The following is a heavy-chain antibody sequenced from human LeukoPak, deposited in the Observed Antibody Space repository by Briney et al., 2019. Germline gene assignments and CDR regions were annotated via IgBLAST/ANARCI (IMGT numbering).Heavy chain of an antibody. CDR2: IIPILGTA. CDR3: ARDYSSSGGYFDY. CDR1: GGTFSSYA. Sequence: SVKVSCKPSGGTFSSYAISWVRQAPGQGLEWMGRIIPILGTANYAQKFQGRVTITADKSTSTAYMELSSLRSEDTAVYYCARDYSSSGGYFDYWGQGTLVTVSS. V-gene: IGHV1-69*04. D-gene: IGHD6-6*01. J-gene: IGHJ4*02.